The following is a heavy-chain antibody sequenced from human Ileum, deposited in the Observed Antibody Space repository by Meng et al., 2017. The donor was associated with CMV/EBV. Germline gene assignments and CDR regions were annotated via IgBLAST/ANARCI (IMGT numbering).Heavy chain of an antibody. V-gene: IGHV4-4*02. CDR2: IYHTGST. Sequence: SETLSLTCTVSGGPISGISWWSWVRQSPGKGLEWIGEIYHTGSTNYNPSLKNRVTISIDKSKNQFSLKLTSVTAADTAVYYCADAPSDYWGRGMLVTVSS. J-gene: IGHJ4*02. CDR1: GGPISGISW. CDR3: ADAPSDY.